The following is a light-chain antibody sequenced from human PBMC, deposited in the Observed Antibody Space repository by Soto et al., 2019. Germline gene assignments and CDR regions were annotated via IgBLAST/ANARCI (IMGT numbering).Light chain of an antibody. CDR1: SSDIGGYNY. J-gene: IGLJ3*02. CDR3: QTYDKSLGGWV. CDR2: EVL. V-gene: IGLV2-14*01. Sequence: QSALTQPASVSGSPGQSITISCTGTSSDIGGYNYVSWYQQLPGKAPKLVIYEVLNRPSGVSDRLSGSKSGNTASLTISGLQAEDEADYYCQTYDKSLGGWVFGGGTKLTVL.